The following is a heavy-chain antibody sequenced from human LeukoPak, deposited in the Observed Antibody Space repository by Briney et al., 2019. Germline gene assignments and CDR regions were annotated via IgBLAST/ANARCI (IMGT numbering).Heavy chain of an antibody. V-gene: IGHV4-30-4*08. CDR2: IYYSGST. J-gene: IGHJ5*02. CDR3: ARGVEEPAAGTRWFDP. D-gene: IGHD6-13*01. Sequence: PSQTLSLTCTVSGGSISSGDYYWSWIRQPPGKGLEWIGYIYYSGSTYYNPSLKSRVTISVDTSKNQFSLKLSSVTAADTAVYYCARGVEEPAAGTRWFDPWGQGTQVTVSS. CDR1: GGSISSGDYY.